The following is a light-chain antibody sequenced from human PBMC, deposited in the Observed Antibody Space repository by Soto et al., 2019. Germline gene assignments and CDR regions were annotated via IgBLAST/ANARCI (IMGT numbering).Light chain of an antibody. CDR2: WAS. J-gene: IGKJ4*01. CDR3: QQYYSTPLT. V-gene: IGKV4-1*01. Sequence: DIVITPSPDSLAVSLCERATINCKSRQSVLYSSNNKNYLAWYQQKPGQPPKLLIYWASTRESGVPDRFSGSGSGTDFTLTISSLQAEDVAVYYCQQYYSTPLTFGGGTKVDIK. CDR1: QSVLYSSNNKNY.